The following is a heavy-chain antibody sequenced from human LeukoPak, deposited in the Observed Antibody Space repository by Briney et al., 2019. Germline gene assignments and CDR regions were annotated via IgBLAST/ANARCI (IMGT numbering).Heavy chain of an antibody. CDR3: ARDPLAVAAIFDY. J-gene: IGHJ4*02. CDR1: GGSISSYY. CDR2: IYYSGST. Sequence: SQTLSLTRTVSGGSISSYYWSWIRQPPGKGLEWIGYIYYSGSTNYNPSLKSRVTISVDTSKNQFSLKLSSVTAADTAVYYCARDPLAVAAIFDYWGQGTLVTVSS. D-gene: IGHD6-19*01. V-gene: IGHV4-59*01.